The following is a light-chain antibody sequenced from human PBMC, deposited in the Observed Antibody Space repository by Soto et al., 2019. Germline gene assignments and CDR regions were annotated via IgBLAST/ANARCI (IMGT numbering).Light chain of an antibody. Sequence: EIVLTQSPGTLSLSPGERATLSCRASQSVSSSYLAWYQQKPGQAPRVLIYGASSRATGIPDRFSGSGSGTDFTLTISRLEPEDFAVYYCQQHGSSPRTFGQGTKAEIK. CDR2: GAS. CDR3: QQHGSSPRT. V-gene: IGKV3-20*01. J-gene: IGKJ1*01. CDR1: QSVSSSY.